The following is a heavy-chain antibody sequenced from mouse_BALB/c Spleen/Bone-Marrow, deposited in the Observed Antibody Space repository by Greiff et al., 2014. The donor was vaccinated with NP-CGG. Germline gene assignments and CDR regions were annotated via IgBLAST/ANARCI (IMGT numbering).Heavy chain of an antibody. J-gene: IGHJ4*01. CDR2: IDPANGNT. Sequence: EVQLQQSGAELVKPGASVKLSCTASGFNIKDTYMHWVKQRPEQGLEWIGRIDPANGNTKYDPKFQGKSTITADTSSNTTFLLQSSLTSEDTAVYYCCIFIPQYQLDYWGQGTLVTVSS. V-gene: IGHV14-3*02. D-gene: IGHD1-1*01. CDR3: CIFIPQYQLDY. CDR1: GFNIKDTY.